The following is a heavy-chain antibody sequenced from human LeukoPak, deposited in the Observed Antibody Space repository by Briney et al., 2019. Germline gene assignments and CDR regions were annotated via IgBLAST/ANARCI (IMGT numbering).Heavy chain of an antibody. CDR1: GVSINSYY. J-gene: IGHJ4*02. Sequence: SETLSLTCTVSGVSINSYYWSWIRQPAGKGLEWIGRIYTSGNTNYNPSLKSRVTMSVDTSKNQFSLKLSSVTAADTAVYYCARDPIGCSSTTCYGGFDYWGQGALVTVSS. D-gene: IGHD2-2*01. CDR3: ARDPIGCSSTTCYGGFDY. CDR2: IYTSGNT. V-gene: IGHV4-4*07.